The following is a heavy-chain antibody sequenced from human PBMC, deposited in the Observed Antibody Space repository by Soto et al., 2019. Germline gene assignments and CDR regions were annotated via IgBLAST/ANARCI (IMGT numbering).Heavy chain of an antibody. CDR1: GGTFSSYA. Sequence: SVKVSCKASGGTFSSYAISWVRQAPGQGLEWMGGIIPIFGTANYAQKFQGRVTITADESTSTAYMELSSLRSEDTAVYYCARDPRGVVVPAATTDQYYYYYGMDVWGPGTTVTVSS. J-gene: IGHJ6*02. D-gene: IGHD2-2*01. CDR2: IIPIFGTA. CDR3: ARDPRGVVVPAATTDQYYYYYGMDV. V-gene: IGHV1-69*13.